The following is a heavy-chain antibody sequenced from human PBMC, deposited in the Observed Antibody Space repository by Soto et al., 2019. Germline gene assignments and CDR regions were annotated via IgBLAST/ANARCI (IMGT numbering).Heavy chain of an antibody. CDR2: MYYDGST. CDR1: GGSINSNNYY. D-gene: IGHD2-15*01. J-gene: IGHJ4*02. CDR3: AKVVVAATRHTDFDS. Sequence: ETLSLTCTVSGGSINSNNYYWAWIRQPPGKGLAWIASMYYDGSTYYNTSLKSRVTISRDTSKNQFSLRLTSMTAADTAVYYCAKVVVAATRHTDFDSWGQGTLVTVSS. V-gene: IGHV4-39*02.